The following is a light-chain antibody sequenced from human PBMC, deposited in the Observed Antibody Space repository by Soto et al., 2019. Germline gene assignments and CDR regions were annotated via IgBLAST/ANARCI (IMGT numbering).Light chain of an antibody. Sequence: EIVLTKSPGTLSLSPREIATLSCSASRSVSSSNLAWDQQKPGQAHRLLIYVAYSRATGIPDGFSGSVSGTNFALSIIRLEQEDTAVCYRQQYGLPFGAGTKVDLK. CDR3: QQYGLP. J-gene: IGKJ3*01. CDR2: VAY. V-gene: IGKV3-20*01. CDR1: RSVSSSN.